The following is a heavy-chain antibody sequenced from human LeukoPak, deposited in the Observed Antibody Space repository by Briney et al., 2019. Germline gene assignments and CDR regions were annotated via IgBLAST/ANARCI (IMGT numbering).Heavy chain of an antibody. V-gene: IGHV3-23*01. CDR3: AKGGYDILTWDY. D-gene: IGHD3-9*01. CDR1: GFTFSSYA. J-gene: IGHJ4*02. Sequence: GGSLRLSCAASGFTFSSYAMSWVRQAPGKGLEWVSAISGSGGSTYYADSVKGRFTISRDNSKNTLCLQMNSLRAEDTAVYYCAKGGYDILTWDYWGQGTLVTVSS. CDR2: ISGSGGST.